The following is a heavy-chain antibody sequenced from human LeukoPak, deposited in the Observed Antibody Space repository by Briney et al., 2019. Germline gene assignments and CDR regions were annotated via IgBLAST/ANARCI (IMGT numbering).Heavy chain of an antibody. Sequence: GGSLRLSCAASGFTFSSYAMSWVRQAPGKGLEWVSAISGSGGSTYYADSVKGRFTISRDNSKNTLYLQMNSLRAEDTAVYYCARDQDYSNYEGDLRYWGQGTLVTVSS. CDR1: GFTFSSYA. J-gene: IGHJ4*02. V-gene: IGHV3-23*01. CDR2: ISGSGGST. CDR3: ARDQDYSNYEGDLRY. D-gene: IGHD4-11*01.